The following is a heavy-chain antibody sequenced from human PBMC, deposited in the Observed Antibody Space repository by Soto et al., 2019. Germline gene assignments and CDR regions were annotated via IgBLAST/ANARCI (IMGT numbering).Heavy chain of an antibody. CDR2: ISAYNGNT. V-gene: IGHV1-18*01. Sequence: ASVKVSCKASGYTFTSYGISWVRQAPGQGLEWMGWISAYNGNTNYAQKLQGRVTMTTDTSTSTAYMELRSLRSDDTAVYYCAGSSGWYSSYYYYYGMGVWGQGTTVTVSS. CDR3: AGSSGWYSSYYYYYGMGV. J-gene: IGHJ6*02. D-gene: IGHD6-19*01. CDR1: GYTFTSYG.